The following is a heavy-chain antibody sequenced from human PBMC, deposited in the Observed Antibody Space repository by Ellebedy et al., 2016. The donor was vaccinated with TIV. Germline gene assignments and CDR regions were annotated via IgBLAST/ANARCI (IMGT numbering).Heavy chain of an antibody. V-gene: IGHV1-18*04. Sequence: ASVKVSCKASGYTFTSYTISWVRQAPGRGLEWLGGTIARNGKMHSAQKLQGRFTMTTDTSTNTAYMQLGSLTSDDTAVYYCTTSPTLIEGGRDDHWGQGTLVTVSS. CDR1: GYTFTSYT. CDR2: TIARNGKM. J-gene: IGHJ5*02. CDR3: TTSPTLIEGGRDDH. D-gene: IGHD3-16*01.